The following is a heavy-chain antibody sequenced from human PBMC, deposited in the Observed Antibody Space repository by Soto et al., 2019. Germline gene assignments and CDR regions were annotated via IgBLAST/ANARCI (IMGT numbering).Heavy chain of an antibody. CDR3: ARPADSSGRVDY. V-gene: IGHV3-74*01. CDR2: INSDGSST. Sequence: GSLRLSCAASGFTFSSYWMHWVRQAPGKGLVWVSRINSDGSSTSYADSVKGRFTISRDNAKNTLYLQMNSLRAEDTAVYYCARPADSSGRVDYWGQGTLVTVSS. D-gene: IGHD3-22*01. CDR1: GFTFSSYW. J-gene: IGHJ4*02.